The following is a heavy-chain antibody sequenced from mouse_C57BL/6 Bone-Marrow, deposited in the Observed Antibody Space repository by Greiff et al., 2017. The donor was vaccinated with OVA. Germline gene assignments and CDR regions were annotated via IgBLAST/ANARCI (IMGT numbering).Heavy chain of an antibody. CDR1: GFTFSDYY. V-gene: IGHV5-12*01. CDR2: ISNGGGST. J-gene: IGHJ3*01. CDR3: ARDGGLAY. Sequence: EVQLVESGGGLVQPGGSLKLSCAASGFTFSDYYMYWVRQTPEKRLEWVAYISNGGGSTYYPDTVKGRFTISRDNAKNTLYLQMSRLKSEDTAMYYCARDGGLAYWGQGTLVTVSA.